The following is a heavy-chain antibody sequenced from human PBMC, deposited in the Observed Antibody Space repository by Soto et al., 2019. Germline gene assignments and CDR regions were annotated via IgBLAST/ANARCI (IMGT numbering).Heavy chain of an antibody. CDR3: ARGGYGLWLNDY. J-gene: IGHJ4*02. V-gene: IGHV3-74*01. Sequence: EVQLVESGGGLVQPGGSLRLSCAASGITFSKYWIHWVRQAPGKGLVWFSRIKGDESTTNYADSVKGRFTISRDNANDVVFLHMNTMTADATAVYYCARGGYGLWLNDYWGQGTLVTSSS. D-gene: IGHD5-18*01. CDR1: GITFSKYW. CDR2: IKGDESTT.